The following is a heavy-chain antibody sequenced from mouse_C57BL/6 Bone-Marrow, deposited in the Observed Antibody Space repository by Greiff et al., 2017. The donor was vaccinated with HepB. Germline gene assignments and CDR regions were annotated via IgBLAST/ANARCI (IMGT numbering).Heavy chain of an antibody. J-gene: IGHJ4*01. Sequence: VQLQQSGPELVKPGASVKIPCKASGYTFTDYNMDWVKQSHGKSLEWIGDINPNNGGTNYNQKFKGKATLTVDKSSSTAYMELRSLTSEDTAVYYCARKLYYDDAMDYWGQGTSVTVSS. CDR2: INPNNGGT. D-gene: IGHD1-1*01. CDR1: GYTFTDYN. V-gene: IGHV1-18*01. CDR3: ARKLYYDDAMDY.